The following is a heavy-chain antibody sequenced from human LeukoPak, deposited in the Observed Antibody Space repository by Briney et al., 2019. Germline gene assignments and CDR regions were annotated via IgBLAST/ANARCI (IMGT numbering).Heavy chain of an antibody. CDR1: GYTFTGNF. CDR2: INPNRGDT. Sequence: ASVKVSCKASGYTFTGNFIHWVRQAPGKGLEWMGCINPNRGDTNYAQRFQGRVTMTRDTSISTAYMEMSRLRSDDTAVYYCARGQFGSSYAFDIWGQGTMVTVSS. D-gene: IGHD6-6*01. CDR3: ARGQFGSSYAFDI. J-gene: IGHJ3*02. V-gene: IGHV1-2*02.